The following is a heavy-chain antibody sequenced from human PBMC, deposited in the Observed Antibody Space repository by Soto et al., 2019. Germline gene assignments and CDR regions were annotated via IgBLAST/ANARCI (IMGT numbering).Heavy chain of an antibody. D-gene: IGHD2-21*02. CDR2: IWYDGSNQ. J-gene: IGHJ4*02. Sequence: QVQLVESGGGVVQPGRSLRLSCAASGFIFTTYGLHWVRQAPGKGLEWVAGIWYDGSNQYYADSVKGRFTISRGNSKNILYLEMNSVRVEDTAVYYCVKDHCGGDCYSDPYFNYWGQATLVTVSS. CDR3: VKDHCGGDCYSDPYFNY. CDR1: GFIFTTYG. V-gene: IGHV3-33*06.